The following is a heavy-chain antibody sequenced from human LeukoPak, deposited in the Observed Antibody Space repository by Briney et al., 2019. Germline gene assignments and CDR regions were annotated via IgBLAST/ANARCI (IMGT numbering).Heavy chain of an antibody. J-gene: IGHJ6*02. CDR1: GGSISSGGYY. CDR3: ARGADFIRSGYYYGMDV. CDR2: IYYSGST. V-gene: IGHV4-31*03. D-gene: IGHD4-17*01. Sequence: SQTLSLTCTVSGGSISSGGYYWSWIRQHPGKGLEWIGYIYYSGSTYYSPSLKSRVTISVDTSKNQFSLKLSSVTAADTAVYYCARGADFIRSGYYYGMDVWGQGTTVTVS.